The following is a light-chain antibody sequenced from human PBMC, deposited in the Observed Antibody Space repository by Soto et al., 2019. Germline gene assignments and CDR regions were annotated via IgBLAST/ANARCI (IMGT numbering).Light chain of an antibody. J-gene: IGKJ1*01. CDR2: GAS. CDR1: QSVSSTD. CDR3: QQFGSSVRT. Sequence: EIVLTQSPGTLSLSPGERATLSCRASQSVSSTDLIWYQQKPGQAPRLLIYGASSRATGIPDRFSGSGSGKDFTLTISRLEPEDFAVYYCQQFGSSVRTFGQGTEVEV. V-gene: IGKV3-20*01.